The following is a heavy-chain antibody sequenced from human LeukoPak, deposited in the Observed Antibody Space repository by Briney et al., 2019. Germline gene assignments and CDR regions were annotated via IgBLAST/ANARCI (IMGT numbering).Heavy chain of an antibody. V-gene: IGHV3-11*01. D-gene: IGHD3-10*01. CDR1: GFTFSDYY. CDR2: ISSSGSTK. J-gene: IGHJ4*02. CDR3: APKLYYFDH. Sequence: GGSLRLSCAASGFTFSDYYMSWIRQAPGKGLEWVSYISSSGSTKHYADSVKGRFTISRDNAKNSLHLQMNSLRAEDTAVYYCAPKLYYFDHWGQGTLVTVSS.